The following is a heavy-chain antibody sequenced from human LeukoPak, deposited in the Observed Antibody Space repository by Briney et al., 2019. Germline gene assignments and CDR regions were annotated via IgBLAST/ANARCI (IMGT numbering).Heavy chain of an antibody. V-gene: IGHV4-4*02. CDR3: ARLLVVGGDGYAFDI. Sequence: PSETLSLTCAVSGGSISSSNWWSWVRQPPGKGLEWIGEIYHSGSTNYNPSLKSRVTISVDTSKNQFSLKLSSVTAADTAVYYCARLLVVGGDGYAFDIWGQGTMVTVSS. CDR1: GGSISSSNW. J-gene: IGHJ3*02. CDR2: IYHSGST. D-gene: IGHD1-26*01.